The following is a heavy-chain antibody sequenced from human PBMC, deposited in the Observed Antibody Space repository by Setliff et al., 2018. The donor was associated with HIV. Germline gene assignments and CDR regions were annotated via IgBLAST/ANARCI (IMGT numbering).Heavy chain of an antibody. CDR1: GFTFTNAW. Sequence: GGSLRLSCAASGFTFTNAWMYWVRQAPGKGLEWVGRIKSKNDGGTTDYAAPVKSRFSILRDDSKNTLYMQMNSLKTEDTAVYYCTTGIVSVAGIFPYYFCYMDVWGEGTTVTVSS. CDR3: TTGIVSVAGIFPYYFCYMDV. D-gene: IGHD6-19*01. J-gene: IGHJ6*03. V-gene: IGHV3-15*01. CDR2: IKSKNDGGTT.